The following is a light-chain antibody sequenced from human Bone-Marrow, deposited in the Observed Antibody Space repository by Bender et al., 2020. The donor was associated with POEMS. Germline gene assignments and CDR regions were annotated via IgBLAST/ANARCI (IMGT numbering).Light chain of an antibody. CDR3: ASYAGRNTWI. CDR1: ASDVGGYNY. V-gene: IGLV2-8*01. CDR2: DVS. J-gene: IGLJ2*01. Sequence: QSALTQPASVSGSPGQSITFSCTGTASDVGGYNYVSWYQQHAGKVPKLMIYDVSKRPSGVPDRFSGSKSDNSASLTVSGLQADDEGDYYCASYAGRNTWIFGGGTKVTVL.